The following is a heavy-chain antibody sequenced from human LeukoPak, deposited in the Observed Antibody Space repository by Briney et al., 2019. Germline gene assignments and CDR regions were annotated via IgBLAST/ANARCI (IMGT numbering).Heavy chain of an antibody. V-gene: IGHV5-51*01. CDR3: ARQGTVAGRPFDY. Sequence: GASLQISCKGSGYSFTTYWIGWVRQLPGKGLEWMGIIYPGDSDTRYSPSFQGQVTISADKSISTAHLQWSSLRASDTAMYYCARQGTVAGRPFDYWGQGTLVTVSS. D-gene: IGHD6-19*01. CDR2: IYPGDSDT. J-gene: IGHJ4*02. CDR1: GYSFTTYW.